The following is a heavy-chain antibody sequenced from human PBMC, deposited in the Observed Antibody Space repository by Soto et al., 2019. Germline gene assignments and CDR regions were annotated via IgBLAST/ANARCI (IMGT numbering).Heavy chain of an antibody. CDR1: GGTFSSYA. Sequence: SVKVSCKASGGTFSSYAISWVRQAPGQGLEWMGGIIPIFGTANYAQKFQGRVTITADESTSTAYMELSSLRSEDTAVYYCARDGNNWNDGVHWFDPWGQGTLVTVSS. CDR2: IIPIFGTA. J-gene: IGHJ5*02. CDR3: ARDGNNWNDGVHWFDP. D-gene: IGHD1-1*01. V-gene: IGHV1-69*13.